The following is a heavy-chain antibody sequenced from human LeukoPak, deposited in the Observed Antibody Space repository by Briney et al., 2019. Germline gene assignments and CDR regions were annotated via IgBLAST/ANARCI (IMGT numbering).Heavy chain of an antibody. CDR3: ARDSIEESGSVDY. Sequence: GGSLRLSCAASGSTFSSYWMSWVRQAPGKGLEWVANIKQDGSEKYYVDSVKGRFTISRDNAKNSLYLQMNSLRAEDTAVYYCARDSIEESGSVDYWGQGTLVTVSS. J-gene: IGHJ4*02. D-gene: IGHD1-26*01. CDR1: GSTFSSYW. V-gene: IGHV3-7*03. CDR2: IKQDGSEK.